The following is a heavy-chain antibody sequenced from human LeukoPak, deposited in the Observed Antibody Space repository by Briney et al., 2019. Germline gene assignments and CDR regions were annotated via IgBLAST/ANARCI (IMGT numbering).Heavy chain of an antibody. D-gene: IGHD2-21*02. Sequence: SETLSLTCTVSGGSISSGGYYWSWIRQHPGKGLEWIGYTYHSGSTYYNPSLKSRVTISVDTSKNQFSLKLSSVTAADTAVYYCARVSGYCGGDCYSNAFDIWGQGTMVTVSS. CDR2: TYHSGST. CDR3: ARVSGYCGGDCYSNAFDI. V-gene: IGHV4-31*03. J-gene: IGHJ3*02. CDR1: GGSISSGGYY.